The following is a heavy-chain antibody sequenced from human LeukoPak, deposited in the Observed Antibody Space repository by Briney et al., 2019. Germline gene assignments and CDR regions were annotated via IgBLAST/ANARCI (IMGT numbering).Heavy chain of an antibody. CDR2: ISWNSDSV. V-gene: IGHV3-9*01. Sequence: HPGGSLRLSCAASGFTFGDYAMHWVRQTGKGLEWVSGISWNSDSVGYADSVQGRFTTSRDNGKNSLYLQMNSLRTEDTALYYCAKGDTTGWSVSAFDIWGRGTMVTVSS. CDR1: GFTFGDYA. J-gene: IGHJ3*02. CDR3: AKGDTTGWSVSAFDI. D-gene: IGHD1-26*01.